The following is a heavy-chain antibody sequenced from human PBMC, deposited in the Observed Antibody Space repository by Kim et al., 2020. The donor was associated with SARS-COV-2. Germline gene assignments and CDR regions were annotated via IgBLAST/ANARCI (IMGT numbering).Heavy chain of an antibody. CDR2: ISSDGGIP. Sequence: GGSLRLSCSASGFTFSSYAMHWVRQAPGKGLRYVSAISSDGGIPYYADSVKGRFTISRDNSKKKLYLQMSSLRAEDTAVYYCVKDLGSSWYDAFDIWGQGTMVTVSS. CDR3: VKDLGSSWYDAFDI. D-gene: IGHD6-13*01. CDR1: GFTFSSYA. J-gene: IGHJ3*02. V-gene: IGHV3-64D*06.